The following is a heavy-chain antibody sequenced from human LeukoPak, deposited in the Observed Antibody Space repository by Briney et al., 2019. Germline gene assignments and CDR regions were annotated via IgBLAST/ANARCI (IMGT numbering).Heavy chain of an antibody. CDR3: AKDTTATGTGNFDY. D-gene: IGHD6-13*01. Sequence: GGSLRLSCAASGFTFSNHGFHWVRQAPGKGLEWVALIWYDGSKKLYADSVKGRFSISRDNAKNSLYLNMNSLRAEDTALYYCAKDTTATGTGNFDYWGQGTLVTVSS. J-gene: IGHJ4*02. CDR1: GFTFSNHG. CDR2: IWYDGSKK. V-gene: IGHV3-30*02.